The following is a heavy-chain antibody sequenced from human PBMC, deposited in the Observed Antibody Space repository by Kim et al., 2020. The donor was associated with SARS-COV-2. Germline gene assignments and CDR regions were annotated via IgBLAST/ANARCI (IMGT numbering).Heavy chain of an antibody. Sequence: SRVTISVDTSKNQFSLKLSSVTAADTAVYYCARSMITFGGVIVDARYFDYWGQGTLVTVSS. J-gene: IGHJ4*02. CDR3: ARSMITFGGVIVDARYFDY. V-gene: IGHV4-31*02. D-gene: IGHD3-16*02.